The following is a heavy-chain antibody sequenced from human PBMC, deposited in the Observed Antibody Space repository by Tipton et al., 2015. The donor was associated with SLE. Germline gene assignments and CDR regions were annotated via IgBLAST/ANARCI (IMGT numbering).Heavy chain of an antibody. CDR1: GGSFSDYY. Sequence: TLSLTCAVYGGSFSDYYWSWIRQPPGKGLEWIGEINHSGSTNYNPSLKSRVTISVDTSKNQFSLKLSSVTAADTAVYYCARAGRYYYGSGTFDYWGQGTLVTVS. J-gene: IGHJ4*02. CDR3: ARAGRYYYGSGTFDY. CDR2: INHSGST. V-gene: IGHV4-34*01. D-gene: IGHD3-10*01.